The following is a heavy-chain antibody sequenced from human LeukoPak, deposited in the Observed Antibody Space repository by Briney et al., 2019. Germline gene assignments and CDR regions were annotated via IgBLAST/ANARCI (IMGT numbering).Heavy chain of an antibody. Sequence: ASVKVSCKASGYTFTTYKIHWVRQAPGQGLEWVGIINPSDGNTRNAQKFQGRVTMTRDTFTGTVYMELSSLRSEDTAVYYCAKDGGSYSADYWGQGTLVTVSS. CDR1: GYTFTTYK. D-gene: IGHD3-10*01. CDR3: AKDGGSYSADY. V-gene: IGHV1-46*01. J-gene: IGHJ4*02. CDR2: INPSDGNT.